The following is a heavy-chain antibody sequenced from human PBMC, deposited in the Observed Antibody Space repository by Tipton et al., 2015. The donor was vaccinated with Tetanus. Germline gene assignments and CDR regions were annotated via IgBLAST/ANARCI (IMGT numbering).Heavy chain of an antibody. CDR3: ARDYVWGNVRYYYAMGV. Sequence: SLRLSCAASGFTFNKYWMHWVRQAPGKGLVWLSRINSHGTSTSYADSGKGRFIISRDNDKNTLYLDIHSLGAEDTAVYYCARDYVWGNVRYYYAMGVWGQGATVMVSS. V-gene: IGHV3-74*01. CDR1: GFTFNKYW. D-gene: IGHD3-16*01. J-gene: IGHJ6*02. CDR2: INSHGTST.